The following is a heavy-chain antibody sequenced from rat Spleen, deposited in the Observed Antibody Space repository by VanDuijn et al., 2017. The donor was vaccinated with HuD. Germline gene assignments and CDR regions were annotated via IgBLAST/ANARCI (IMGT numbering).Heavy chain of an antibody. CDR3: TTDWASPYFDY. CDR2: ISYDVRST. CDR1: GFTFSNYD. J-gene: IGHJ2*01. V-gene: IGHV5-20*01. D-gene: IGHD3-8*01. Sequence: EVQLVESGGGLVQSGRSMKLSCAASGFTFSNYDMAWVRQAPTKGLEWVASISYDVRSTYYRDSVKGRFTISRDNAKRTLYLQMDSLRSEDTATYYCTTDWASPYFDYWGQGVMATVSS.